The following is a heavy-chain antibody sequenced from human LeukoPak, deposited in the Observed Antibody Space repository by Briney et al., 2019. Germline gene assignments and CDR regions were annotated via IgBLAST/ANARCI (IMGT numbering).Heavy chain of an antibody. V-gene: IGHV4-39*01. J-gene: IGHJ5*02. CDR3: AREQWLVPDNRFDP. Sequence: SETLSLTCTVSGGSISSSSYYWGWIRQPPGKGLEWIGSIYYSGSTYYNPSLKSRVTISVDTSKNQFSLKLSSVTAADTAVYYCAREQWLVPDNRFDPWGQGTLVTVSS. CDR2: IYYSGST. D-gene: IGHD6-19*01. CDR1: GGSISSSSYY.